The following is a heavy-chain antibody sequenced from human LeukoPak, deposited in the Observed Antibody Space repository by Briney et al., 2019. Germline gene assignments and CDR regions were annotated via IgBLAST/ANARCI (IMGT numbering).Heavy chain of an antibody. CDR2: IVPMIGIV. D-gene: IGHD3-3*01. CDR3: ARHSSRGQYYAFDF. CDR1: GGTLITHF. Sequence: GASVKVSCKASGGTLITHFISWVRQAPGQGLEWMRGIVPMIGIVNYAQKFQGRVTITADKSTNTAYMEMNNLRFEDTAVYYCARHSSRGQYYAFDFWGQGALVTVSP. V-gene: IGHV1-69*10. J-gene: IGHJ4*02.